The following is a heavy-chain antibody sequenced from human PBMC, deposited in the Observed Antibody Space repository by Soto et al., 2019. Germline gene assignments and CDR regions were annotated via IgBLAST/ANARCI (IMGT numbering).Heavy chain of an antibody. CDR2: INPSGGST. D-gene: IGHD4-4*01. Sequence: ASVKVSCKASGYTFTSYYMHWVRQAPGQGLEWMGKINPSGGSTSYAQKFQGRVTMTTDTSTITAYMELRSLRSDDTAVYYCARGGGTVTYRYWGQGTLVTVSS. CDR3: ARGGGTVTYRY. CDR1: GYTFTSYY. J-gene: IGHJ4*02. V-gene: IGHV1-46*01.